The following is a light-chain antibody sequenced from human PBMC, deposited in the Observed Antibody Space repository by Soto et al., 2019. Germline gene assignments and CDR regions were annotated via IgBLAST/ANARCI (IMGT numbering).Light chain of an antibody. CDR1: SSDIGSRNL. J-gene: IGLJ1*01. V-gene: IGLV2-23*01. CDR3: CSNAVGGIYV. CDR2: EGT. Sequence: QSALTQPASVSGSPGQSITISCTGTSSDIGSRNLVSWYQQHPGKAPKLMISEGTKRPSGVSNRFSGSKSGNTASLTISGLQAEDEADYYRCSNAVGGIYVFGTGTKLTVL.